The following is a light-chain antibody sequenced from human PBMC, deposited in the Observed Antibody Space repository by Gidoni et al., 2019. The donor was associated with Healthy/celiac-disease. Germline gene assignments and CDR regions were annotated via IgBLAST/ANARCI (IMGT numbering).Light chain of an antibody. V-gene: IGKV1-39*01. CDR3: QQSYSTLALT. J-gene: IGKJ4*01. CDR1: QSISSY. CDR2: AAS. Sequence: DIQMTQSPSSLSASVVDRVTITCRASQSISSYLNWYQQKPGKAPKLLSYAASSFQSGVPSRFSGSVSGTDFTLTISSLQPEDFSTYYCQQSYSTLALTFGGGTKVEIK.